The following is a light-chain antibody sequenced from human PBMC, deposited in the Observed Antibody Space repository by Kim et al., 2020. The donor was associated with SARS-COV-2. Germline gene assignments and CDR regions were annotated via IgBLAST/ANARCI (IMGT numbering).Light chain of an antibody. J-gene: IGLJ2*01. V-gene: IGLV3-19*01. CDR3: YSRDSTGNHLVV. CDR2: VKN. Sequence: LRHVISITCARNSHRGDYDSCYQQKQGPAPVLVLYVKNNRHSAIPVRFSCSSSRNAASVSITGAQAEDEADSYCYSRDSTGNHLVVFGGGTQLTVL. CDR1: SHRGDY.